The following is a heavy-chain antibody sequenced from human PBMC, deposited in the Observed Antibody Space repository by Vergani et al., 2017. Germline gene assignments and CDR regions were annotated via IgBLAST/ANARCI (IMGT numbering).Heavy chain of an antibody. CDR1: GYTFTGYY. Sequence: QVQLVQSGAEVKKPGASVKVSCKASGYTFTGYYMHWVRQAPGQGLEVMGWINPNSGGTNYAQEVQCRVTMTRYTSISTAYMELIRLRSDDTAVYYCARDGLLYDFWSGYYIYWGQGTLVTVSS. V-gene: IGHV1-2*02. J-gene: IGHJ4*02. CDR2: INPNSGGT. CDR3: ARDGLLYDFWSGYYIY. D-gene: IGHD3-3*01.